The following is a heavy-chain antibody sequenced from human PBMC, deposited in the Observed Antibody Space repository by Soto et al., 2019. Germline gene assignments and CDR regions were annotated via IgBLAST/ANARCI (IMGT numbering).Heavy chain of an antibody. Sequence: PSETLSLTXTVSGGSISSYYWSWIRQPPGKGLEWIGYIYYSGSTNYNPSLKSRVTISVDTSKNQFSLKLSSVTAADTAVYYCARAREDYYYDSSGYYNDYWGQGTLVTVSS. CDR2: IYYSGST. J-gene: IGHJ4*02. D-gene: IGHD3-22*01. V-gene: IGHV4-59*01. CDR1: GGSISSYY. CDR3: ARAREDYYYDSSGYYNDY.